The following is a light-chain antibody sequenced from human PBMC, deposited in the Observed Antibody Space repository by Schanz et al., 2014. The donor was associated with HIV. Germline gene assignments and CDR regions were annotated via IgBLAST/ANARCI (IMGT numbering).Light chain of an antibody. CDR2: GAS. CDR3: QQYGSSWT. Sequence: EIVMTQSPATLSVSPGERATLSCRASQSVSSNLAWYQQKPGQAPRLLIYGASIRATDIPARFSGGGSGTDFTLTISRLEPEDFAVYYCQQYGSSWTFGQGTKVEIK. J-gene: IGKJ1*01. V-gene: IGKV3-15*01. CDR1: QSVSSN.